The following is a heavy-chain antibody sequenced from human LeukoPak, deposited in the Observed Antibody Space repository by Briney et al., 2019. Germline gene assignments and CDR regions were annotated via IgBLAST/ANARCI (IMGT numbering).Heavy chain of an antibody. CDR1: GGSISSGGYY. V-gene: IGHV4-31*03. Sequence: SETLSLTSTVSGGSISSGGYYWSWIRQHPGKGLEWIGYIYYSGSTYYNPSLKSRVTISVDTSKNQFSLKLSSVTAADTAVYYCARDIVVPAARGGMDVWGQGTTVTVSS. CDR3: ARDIVVPAARGGMDV. J-gene: IGHJ6*02. D-gene: IGHD2-2*01. CDR2: IYYSGST.